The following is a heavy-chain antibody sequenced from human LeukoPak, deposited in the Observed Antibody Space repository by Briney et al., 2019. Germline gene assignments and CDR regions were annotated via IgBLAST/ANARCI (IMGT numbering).Heavy chain of an antibody. J-gene: IGHJ4*02. CDR3: ARVITMVRGVRSYYFDY. Sequence: SVKVSCKASGGTFSSYAISWVRQAPGQGLEWMGGIIPIFGTANYAQKFQGRVTITADESTSTAYMELSSLRSEDTAVYYCARVITMVRGVRSYYFDYWGQGTLITVSS. D-gene: IGHD3-10*01. V-gene: IGHV1-69*13. CDR1: GGTFSSYA. CDR2: IIPIFGTA.